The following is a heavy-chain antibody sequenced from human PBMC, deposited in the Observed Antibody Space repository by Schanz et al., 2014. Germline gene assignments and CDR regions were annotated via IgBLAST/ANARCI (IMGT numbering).Heavy chain of an antibody. D-gene: IGHD3-22*01. J-gene: IGHJ4*02. V-gene: IGHV4-4*07. CDR2: ISTSGST. CDR3: ATWRGDDSGGHGQFDY. CDR1: GGSMSSFY. Sequence: QVQLQESGPGLVKPSETLSLTCTVSGGSMSSFYWNWIRQPAGKGLEWIGRISTSGSTNYNPSLRRRVNMLIGTSRTHFPLRLSFLTAADTAVYYCATWRGDDSGGHGQFDYWGQGALVTVSS.